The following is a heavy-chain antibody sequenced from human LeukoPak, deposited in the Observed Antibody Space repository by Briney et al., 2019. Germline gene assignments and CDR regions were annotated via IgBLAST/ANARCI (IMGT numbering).Heavy chain of an antibody. D-gene: IGHD6-6*01. V-gene: IGHV4-59*01. CDR2: IYYSGST. CDR3: AREQLGANFDY. Sequence: SETLSLTCAVYGGSFSGYYWSWIQQPPGKGLEWIGYIYYSGSTNYNPSLKSRVTISVDTSKNQFPLKLSSVTAADTAVYYCAREQLGANFDYWGQGTLVTVSS. CDR1: GGSFSGYY. J-gene: IGHJ4*02.